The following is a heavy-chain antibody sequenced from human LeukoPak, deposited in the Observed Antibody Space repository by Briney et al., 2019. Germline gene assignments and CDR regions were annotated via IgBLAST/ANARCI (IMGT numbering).Heavy chain of an antibody. CDR2: IYYSGST. V-gene: IGHV4-59*01. J-gene: IGHJ4*02. Sequence: SETLSLTCTVSGGSISSYYWSWIRQPPGKGLDWIGYIYYSGSTNYNPSLKSRVTISVDTSKNQFSLKLSSVTAADTAVYYCARGPTRNYFDYWGRGTLVTVSS. CDR1: GGSISSYY. CDR3: ARGPTRNYFDY.